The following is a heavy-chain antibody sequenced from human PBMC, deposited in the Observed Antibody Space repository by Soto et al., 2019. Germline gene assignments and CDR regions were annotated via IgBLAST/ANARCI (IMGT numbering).Heavy chain of an antibody. D-gene: IGHD1-7*01. CDR1: GGSFTSNNW. V-gene: IGHV4-4*02. CDR3: ASRDPGTSVDY. Sequence: SETLSLTCAVSGGSFTSNNWWTWVRQPPGQGLEWIGEIYRTGSTNYNPSLKSRVTISLDKSENQFSLKVTSLTAADTVVYYCASRDPGTSVDYWGQGTLVTVSS. J-gene: IGHJ4*02. CDR2: IYRTGST.